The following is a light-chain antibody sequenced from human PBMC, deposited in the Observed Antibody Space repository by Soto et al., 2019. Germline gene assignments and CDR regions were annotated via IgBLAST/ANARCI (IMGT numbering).Light chain of an antibody. J-gene: IGLJ2*01. Sequence: QSVLTQPPSVSAAPGQKVTISCSGSSSNIGNNYVSWYQQLPGTAPKLLIYDSNKRPSGIPDRFSGYKSGTSATLGITGLQTGDEADYYCGTWDNSLSAVVFGGGTKLTVL. CDR2: DSN. CDR3: GTWDNSLSAVV. V-gene: IGLV1-51*01. CDR1: SSNIGNNY.